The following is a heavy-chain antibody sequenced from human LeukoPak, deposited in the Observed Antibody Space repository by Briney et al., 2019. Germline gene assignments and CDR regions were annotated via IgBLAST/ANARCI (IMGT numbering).Heavy chain of an antibody. Sequence: GRSLTLSCAASGFTFSSYDMFWVRRPPGKGLEWVAVISYDESHKYYADSVKGRFTISRDNSQNTLYLQMNSLRLEDTAVYYCARKYDIMTAPRPLDSWGQGTLVTVSS. CDR1: GFTFSSYD. CDR2: ISYDESHK. J-gene: IGHJ4*02. CDR3: ARKYDIMTAPRPLDS. D-gene: IGHD3-9*01. V-gene: IGHV3-30*03.